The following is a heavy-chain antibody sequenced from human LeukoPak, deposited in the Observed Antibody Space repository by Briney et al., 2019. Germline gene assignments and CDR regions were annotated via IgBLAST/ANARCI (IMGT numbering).Heavy chain of an antibody. J-gene: IGHJ4*02. D-gene: IGHD3-16*01. V-gene: IGHV4-59*08. Sequence: SETLSLTCTVSGGSINNYYWSWVRQPPGAGLEWLAYIYYTGSTNYNPSLKTRLTISVDTSKNQFSLRLNSVTAADTAVYYCARFSQYYDSPTHYLDYWGQGIPVTVSS. CDR1: GGSINNYY. CDR2: IYYTGST. CDR3: ARFSQYYDSPTHYLDY.